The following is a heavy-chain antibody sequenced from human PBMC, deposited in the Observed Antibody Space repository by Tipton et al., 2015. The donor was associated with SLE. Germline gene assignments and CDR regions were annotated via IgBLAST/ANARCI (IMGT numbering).Heavy chain of an antibody. V-gene: IGHV3-53*01. J-gene: IGHJ4*02. D-gene: IGHD5-18*01. Sequence: SLRLSCAASGFTFSSYAMHWVRQAPGKGLEWVSIIYSGGSTYYADSVTGRFTISRDNSKNTLYLQMNSLRAEDTAVYYCARGDVNTATYFDYWGQGALVTVSS. CDR2: IYSGGST. CDR3: ARGDVNTATYFDY. CDR1: GFTFSSYA.